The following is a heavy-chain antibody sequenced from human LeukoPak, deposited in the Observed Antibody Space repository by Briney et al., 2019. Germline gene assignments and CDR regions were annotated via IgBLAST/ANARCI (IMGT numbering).Heavy chain of an antibody. CDR1: GFTFSSYG. D-gene: IGHD3-16*02. CDR2: ISSSSSYI. CDR3: ARDQHDYVWGSYRYNDY. V-gene: IGHV3-21*01. Sequence: GGSLRLSCAASGFTFSSYGMHWVRQAPGKGLEWVSSISSSSSYIYYADSVKGRFTISRDNAKNSLYLQMNSLRAEDTAVYYCARDQHDYVWGSYRYNDYWGQGTLVTVSS. J-gene: IGHJ4*02.